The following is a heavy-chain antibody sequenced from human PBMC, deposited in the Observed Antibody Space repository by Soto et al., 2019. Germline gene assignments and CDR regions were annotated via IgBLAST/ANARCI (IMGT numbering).Heavy chain of an antibody. V-gene: IGHV2-5*02. CDR1: GFSLSTSGVG. CDR2: IYWDDDK. Sequence: QITLKESGPTLVKPTQTLTLTCTFSGFSLSTSGVGVGWIRQPPGKALEWLALIYWDDDKRYSPSLQSRLTTTKDTSKNQVVLTVTNMDPVDTATYYCAHRSLAVWGFDYWGQGTLVTVSS. J-gene: IGHJ4*02. D-gene: IGHD7-27*01. CDR3: AHRSLAVWGFDY.